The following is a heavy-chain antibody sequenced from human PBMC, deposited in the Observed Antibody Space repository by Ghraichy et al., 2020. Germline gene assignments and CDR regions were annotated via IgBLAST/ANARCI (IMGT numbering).Heavy chain of an antibody. V-gene: IGHV4-39*01. Sequence: SETLSLTCTVSGGSISSSSYYWGWIRQPPGKGLEWIGSIYYSGSTYYNPSLKSRVTISVDTSKNQFSLKLSSVTAADTAVYYCARTEYYYDSSGYLRAFDIWGQGTMVTVSS. CDR3: ARTEYYYDSSGYLRAFDI. CDR1: GGSISSSSYY. D-gene: IGHD3-22*01. CDR2: IYYSGST. J-gene: IGHJ3*02.